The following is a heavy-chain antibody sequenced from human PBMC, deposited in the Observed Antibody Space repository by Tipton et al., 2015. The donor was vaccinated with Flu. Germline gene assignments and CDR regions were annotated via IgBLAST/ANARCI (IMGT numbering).Heavy chain of an antibody. D-gene: IGHD4-11*01. CDR2: IYHSGTA. V-gene: IGHV4-39*07. J-gene: IGHJ5*02. CDR3: ARYPESNYHWFGP. Sequence: TLSLTCTVSGGSISSSRYYWGWIRQPPGKGLEWIGSIYHSGTAYYNPSLKSRVTISVDTSKNQISLKLSSVTAADTAAYYCARYPESNYHWFGPWGQGALVTVPS. CDR1: GGSISSSRYY.